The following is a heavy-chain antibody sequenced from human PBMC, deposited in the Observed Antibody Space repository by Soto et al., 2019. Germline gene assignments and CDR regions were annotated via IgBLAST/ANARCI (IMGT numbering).Heavy chain of an antibody. CDR2: IYYSGST. J-gene: IGHJ3*02. V-gene: IGHV4-31*03. CDR3: ARDYRQGGIAVALNAFDI. D-gene: IGHD6-19*01. CDR1: GGSISSGGYY. Sequence: SETLSLTCTVSGGSISSGGYYWSWIRQHPGKGLEWIGYIYYSGSTYYNPSLKRRVTISVDTSKNQFSLKLSSVTAADTAVYYCARDYRQGGIAVALNAFDIWGQGTMVTVSS.